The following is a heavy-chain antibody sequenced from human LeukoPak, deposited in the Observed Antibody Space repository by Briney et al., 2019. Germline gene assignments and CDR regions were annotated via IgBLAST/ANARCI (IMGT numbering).Heavy chain of an antibody. V-gene: IGHV3-9*01. Sequence: TXXDXAMXXVRQAPGKXLXWXXXISWNSGSIVYADSVRGRFTISRDNAKNSLYLQMNSLRAEDTALYYCAKDPYGSGNSNWFDPWGQGTLVTVSS. J-gene: IGHJ5*02. D-gene: IGHD3-10*01. CDR1: TXXDXA. CDR3: AKDPYGSGNSNWFDP. CDR2: ISWNSGSI.